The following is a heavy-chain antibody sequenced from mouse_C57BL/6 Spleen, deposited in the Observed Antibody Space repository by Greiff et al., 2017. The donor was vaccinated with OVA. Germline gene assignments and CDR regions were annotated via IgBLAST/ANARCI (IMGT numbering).Heavy chain of an antibody. V-gene: IGHV5-6*01. CDR2: ISSGGSYT. J-gene: IGHJ4*01. CDR1: GFTFSSYG. D-gene: IGHD2-12*01. Sequence: EVQLVESGGDLVKPGGSLKLSCAASGFTFSSYGMSWVRQTPDKRLEWVATISSGGSYTYYPDSVKGRFTISRDNAKNTLYLQMSSLKSEDTAMYYCARDDGEAMDYWGKGTSVTVSS. CDR3: ARDDGEAMDY.